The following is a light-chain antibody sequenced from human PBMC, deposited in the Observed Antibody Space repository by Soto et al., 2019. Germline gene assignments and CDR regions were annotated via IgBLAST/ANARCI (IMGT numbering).Light chain of an antibody. CDR2: GAS. Sequence: EVELTQSPATLSLSPGQRATLSCRASQSVSSNLAWYQQKPGQAPRLLIYGASTRATGIPARFSGSGSGTEFTLTISSLQSEDFAVYYCQQYNNWPWTFGQGTKVDI. CDR1: QSVSSN. J-gene: IGKJ1*01. V-gene: IGKV3-15*01. CDR3: QQYNNWPWT.